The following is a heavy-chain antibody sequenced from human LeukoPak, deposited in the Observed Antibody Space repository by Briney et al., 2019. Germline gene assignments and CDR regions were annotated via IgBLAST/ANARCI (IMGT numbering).Heavy chain of an antibody. J-gene: IGHJ4*02. CDR2: INAGNGNT. V-gene: IGHV1-3*01. CDR1: GYTFTSYA. CDR3: AVGFEWPGVFDY. D-gene: IGHD3-10*01. Sequence: ASVKVSCKASGYTFTSYAMHWVRQAPGQRLEWMGWINAGNGNTKYSQKFQGRVTITRDTSASTAYMGLSSLRSEDTAGDYCAVGFEWPGVFDYWGQRTPVT.